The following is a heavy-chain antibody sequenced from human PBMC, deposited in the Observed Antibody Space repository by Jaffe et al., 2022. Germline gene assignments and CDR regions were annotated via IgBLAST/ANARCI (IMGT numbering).Heavy chain of an antibody. CDR1: GGSISSYY. J-gene: IGHJ5*02. Sequence: QVQLQESGPGLVKPSETLSLTCTVSGGSISSYYWSWIRQPPGKGLEWIGYIYYSGSTNYNPSLHSRVTISVDTSKRQFSLKLSSVTAADTAVYYCARDVEEGDYGGWFDPWGQGTLVTVSS. CDR3: ARDVEEGDYGGWFDP. V-gene: IGHV4-59*01. D-gene: IGHD4-17*01. CDR2: IYYSGST.